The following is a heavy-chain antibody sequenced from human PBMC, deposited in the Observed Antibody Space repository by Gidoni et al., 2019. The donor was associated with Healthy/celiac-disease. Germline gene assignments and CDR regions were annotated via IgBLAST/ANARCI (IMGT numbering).Heavy chain of an antibody. V-gene: IGHV3-15*01. CDR2: IKSKTDGGTT. Sequence: AASGLTFSNAWMSWVRQAPGKGLEWVGRIKSKTDGGTTDYAAPVKGRFTISRDDSKNTLYLQMNSLKTEDTAVYYCTTEEPIAVAGTFDYWGQGTLVTVSS. D-gene: IGHD6-19*01. CDR1: GLTFSNAW. CDR3: TTEEPIAVAGTFDY. J-gene: IGHJ4*02.